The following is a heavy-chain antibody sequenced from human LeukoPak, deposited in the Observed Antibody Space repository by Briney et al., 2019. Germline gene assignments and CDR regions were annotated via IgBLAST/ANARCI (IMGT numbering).Heavy chain of an antibody. D-gene: IGHD3-10*01. CDR2: INHSGST. CDR1: GGSFSGYY. J-gene: IGHJ4*02. V-gene: IGHV4-34*01. CDR3: ARAEGSGSYQKVFDY. Sequence: SETLSLTCAVYGGSFSGYYWSWIRQPPGKGLEWIGEINHSGSTNYNPSLKSRVTISVDTSKNQFSLKLSSVTAADTAVYYCARAEGSGSYQKVFDYWGQGTLVTVSS.